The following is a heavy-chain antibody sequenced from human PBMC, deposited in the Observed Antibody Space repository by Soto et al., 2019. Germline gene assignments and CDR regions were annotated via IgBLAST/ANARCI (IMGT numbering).Heavy chain of an antibody. CDR2: IFPGDSDT. D-gene: IGHD6-6*01. CDR1: GYIFANDW. Sequence: GESLKISCKGSGYIFANDWIAWVRQMPGKGLEWMGIIFPGDSDTRYSPSFQGQVTISADKSINTAYQQWSSLKASDTAVYYCARRVAAHPYFDFWGQGALVTVSS. CDR3: ARRVAAHPYFDF. V-gene: IGHV5-51*01. J-gene: IGHJ4*02.